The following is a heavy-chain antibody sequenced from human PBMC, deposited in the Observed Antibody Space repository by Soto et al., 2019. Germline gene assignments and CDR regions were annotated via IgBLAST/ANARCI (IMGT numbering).Heavy chain of an antibody. J-gene: IGHJ4*02. CDR3: AREVRYYLDY. Sequence: EASVKVSCTASGCTFTSYDMHWVRQAPGQRLEWMGWINAGNGDTKYSQKFQGRVTITRDTSASIAYMELSSLRPEDTAMYYCAREVRYYLDYWGQGTLVTVSS. CDR1: GCTFTSYD. D-gene: IGHD3-9*01. V-gene: IGHV1-3*01. CDR2: INAGNGDT.